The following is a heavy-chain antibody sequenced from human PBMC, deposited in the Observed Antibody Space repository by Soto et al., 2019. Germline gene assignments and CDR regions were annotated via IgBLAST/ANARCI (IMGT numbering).Heavy chain of an antibody. CDR3: GKLSGTSCYAPLDY. J-gene: IGHJ4*02. D-gene: IGHD2-15*01. Sequence: GGSLRLSCAASGFTVGSDYMNWVRQAPGKGLEWVSAIAGDSATAYYTDSVKGRFTISRDNSKNTLYLQVNSLRAEDTAVYYCGKLSGTSCYAPLDYWGQGTLVTVSS. CDR1: GFTVGSDY. V-gene: IGHV3-23*01. CDR2: IAGDSATA.